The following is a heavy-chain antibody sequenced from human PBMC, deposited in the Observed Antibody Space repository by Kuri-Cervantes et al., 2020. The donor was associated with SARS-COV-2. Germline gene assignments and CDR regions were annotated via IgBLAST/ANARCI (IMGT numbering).Heavy chain of an antibody. CDR3: ARGPRGAGFDY. V-gene: IGHV3-30*03. CDR1: GFTFSSFW. D-gene: IGHD3-10*01. Sequence: GGSLRLSCVASGFTFSSFWMHWFRQAPGKGLEWVAFVSPDGTTANYADSVKGRFTISRDNSKNTVSLELSSLRAEDTAVYYCARGPRGAGFDYWGPGNLVHVSS. J-gene: IGHJ4*02. CDR2: VSPDGTTA.